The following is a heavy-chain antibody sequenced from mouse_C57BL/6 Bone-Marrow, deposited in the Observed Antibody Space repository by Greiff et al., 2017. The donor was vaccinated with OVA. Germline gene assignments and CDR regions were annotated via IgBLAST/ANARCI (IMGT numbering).Heavy chain of an antibody. V-gene: IGHV1-9*01. CDR1: GYAFSSYW. D-gene: IGHD1-1*01. CDR3: ARSYYGSRYWYFDV. Sequence: QVQLQQSGAELVKPGASVKISCKASGYAFSSYWMNWVKQRPGHGLEWIGEILPGSGSTNYNEKFKGKATFTADTSSNTAYMQLSSLTTEDSAIYYCARSYYGSRYWYFDVWGTGTTVTVSS. CDR2: ILPGSGST. J-gene: IGHJ1*03.